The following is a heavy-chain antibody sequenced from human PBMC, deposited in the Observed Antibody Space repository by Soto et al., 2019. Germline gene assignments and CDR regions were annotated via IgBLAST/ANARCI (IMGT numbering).Heavy chain of an antibody. CDR1: GGSISSYY. CDR3: ARGVVMGAFDI. V-gene: IGHV4-59*01. CDR2: IYYSGST. J-gene: IGHJ3*02. Sequence: SETLSLTCTVSGGSISSYYWSWIPQPPGKGLEWIGYIYYSGSTNYNPSLKSRVTISVDTSKNQFSLKLSSVTAADTAVYYCARGVVMGAFDIWGQGTMVTVSS. D-gene: IGHD3-3*01.